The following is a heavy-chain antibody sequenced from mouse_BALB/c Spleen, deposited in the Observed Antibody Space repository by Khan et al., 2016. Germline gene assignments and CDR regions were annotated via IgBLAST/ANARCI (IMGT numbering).Heavy chain of an antibody. V-gene: IGHV2-9*02. J-gene: IGHJ1*01. CDR3: ARGGGNWYFDL. Sequence: QVQLKESGPGPVAPSQSLSITCTVSGHSLTSYGVHWVRQPPGKGLEWVGGIWVGGSTNYNSALMSRLRLNKDHPQSHVFLKMNSLQTGYTVMYYCARGGGNWYFDLWCAGTTVTVSS. CDR2: IWVGGST. CDR1: GHSLTSYG.